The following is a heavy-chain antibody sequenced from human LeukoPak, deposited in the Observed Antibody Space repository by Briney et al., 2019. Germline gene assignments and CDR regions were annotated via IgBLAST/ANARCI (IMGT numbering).Heavy chain of an antibody. V-gene: IGHV3-30-3*01. CDR3: ASEYCSGTSCYGMDV. D-gene: IGHD2-2*01. J-gene: IGHJ6*02. CDR1: GFTFSSYA. Sequence: GGSLRLSCAASGFTFSSYAMHWVRQAPGKGLEWVAVISYDGSNKYYADSVKGRFTISRDNSKNTLYLQMNSLRAEDTAVYYCASEYCSGTSCYGMDVWGQGTTVTVSS. CDR2: ISYDGSNK.